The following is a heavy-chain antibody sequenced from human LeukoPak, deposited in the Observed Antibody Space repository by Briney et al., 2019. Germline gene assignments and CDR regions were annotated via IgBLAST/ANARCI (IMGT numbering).Heavy chain of an antibody. D-gene: IGHD5-18*01. V-gene: IGHV4-59*01. J-gene: IGHJ4*02. Sequence: KSSETLSLTCTVSGGSISSYYWSWIRQPPGKGLEWIGYIYYSGSTNYNPSLKSRVTISVDTSKNQFSLKLSSVTAADTAVYYCARGTAMVPHLDYWGQGTLVTVSS. CDR3: ARGTAMVPHLDY. CDR2: IYYSGST. CDR1: GGSISSYY.